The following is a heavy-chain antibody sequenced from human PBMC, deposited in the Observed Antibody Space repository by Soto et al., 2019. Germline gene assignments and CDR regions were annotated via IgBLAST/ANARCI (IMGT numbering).Heavy chain of an antibody. D-gene: IGHD3-16*01. Sequence: GESLKISCAASGFIFGAHAMSWVRQAPGKGLEWVSAINWIGGSTNYADSMKGRFTISRDNAKNSLYLQISSLRAEDTALYYCARHGGTPDLYFDYWGQGTLVTVSS. V-gene: IGHV3-20*04. J-gene: IGHJ4*02. CDR1: GFIFGAHA. CDR2: INWIGGST. CDR3: ARHGGTPDLYFDY.